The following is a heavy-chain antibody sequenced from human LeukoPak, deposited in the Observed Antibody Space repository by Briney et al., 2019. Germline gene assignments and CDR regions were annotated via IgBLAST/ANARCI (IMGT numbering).Heavy chain of an antibody. J-gene: IGHJ4*02. CDR3: ARSTSSLSWDY. CDR1: GSTFSDYY. Sequence: GGSLRLSCAASGSTFSDYYMSWIRQAPGKGLEWVSYISSSSSYTNYADSVKGRFTISRDNAKNSLYLQFHSLRAEDTAVYYCARSTSSLSWDYWGQGTLVIVSS. V-gene: IGHV3-11*06. CDR2: ISSSSSYT. D-gene: IGHD2-2*01.